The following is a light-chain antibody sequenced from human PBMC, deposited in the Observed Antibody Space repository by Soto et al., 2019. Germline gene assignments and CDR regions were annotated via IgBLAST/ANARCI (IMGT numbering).Light chain of an antibody. CDR2: ANN. CDR3: QSYDSSLSGSV. CDR1: SFNIGAGYD. J-gene: IGLJ3*02. Sequence: SVLTQPPSVSGAPGQRVTISCTGSSFNIGAGYDVHWYQQLPGTAPKRLIYANNNRPSGVPDRFSGSKSGTSASLAITGLQAEDEADYYCQSYDSSLSGSVFGGGTQLTVL. V-gene: IGLV1-40*01.